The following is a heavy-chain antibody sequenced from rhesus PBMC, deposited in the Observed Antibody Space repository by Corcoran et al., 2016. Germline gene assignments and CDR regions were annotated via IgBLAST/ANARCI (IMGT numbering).Heavy chain of an antibody. CDR3: ARVGSSWSEWDTVGTEWYFDL. J-gene: IGHJ2*01. CDR1: GYSISSGYY. Sequence: QVQLQESGPGLVKPSETLSLTCAVSGYSISSGYYWGCIRQPPGKGLEWIGRIYGRGGSNFLNPSLKSRVTRAVDTSKNQVSLKLSSGTAADTAVYYCARVGSSWSEWDTVGTEWYFDLWGPGTPITISS. D-gene: IGHD5-42*01. V-gene: IGHV4S14*01. CDR2: IYGRGGSN.